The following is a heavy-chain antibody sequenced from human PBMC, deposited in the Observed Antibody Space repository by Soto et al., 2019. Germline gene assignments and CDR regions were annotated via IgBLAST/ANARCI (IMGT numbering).Heavy chain of an antibody. V-gene: IGHV5-51*01. Sequence: VESLRISCKGSGYSLNTYWFGWVRQMPWKGLEWMGIIYPVDSETRFSPSFQGQVPISADDSISTAYLQWSSLKASDTAMYYCARLKVPVCRSAYWSDCSGEGVWG. J-gene: IGHJ3*01. CDR2: IYPVDSET. CDR3: ARLKVPVCRSAYWSDCSGEGV. D-gene: IGHD2-21*02. CDR1: GYSLNTYW.